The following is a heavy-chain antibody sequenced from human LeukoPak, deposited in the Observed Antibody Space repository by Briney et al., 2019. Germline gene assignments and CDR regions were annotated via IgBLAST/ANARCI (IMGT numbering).Heavy chain of an antibody. Sequence: GASVKVSCKASGYTFTGYYMHWVRQAPGQGLEWMGWINPNSGGTNYAQKFQGRVTMTTDTSTSTAYMELRSLRSDDTAVYYCARKGSSGWAFDYWGQGTLVTVSS. CDR3: ARKGSSGWAFDY. D-gene: IGHD6-19*01. CDR2: INPNSGGT. CDR1: GYTFTGYY. J-gene: IGHJ4*02. V-gene: IGHV1-2*02.